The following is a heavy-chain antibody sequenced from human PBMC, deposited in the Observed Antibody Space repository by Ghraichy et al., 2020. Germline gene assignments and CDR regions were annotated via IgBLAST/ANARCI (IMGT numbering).Heavy chain of an antibody. D-gene: IGHD6-19*01. V-gene: IGHV4-34*01. J-gene: IGHJ4*02. Sequence: SETLSLTCAVYGGSFSGYYWSWIRQPPGKGLEWIGEINHSGSTNYNPSLKSRVTISVDTSKNQFSLKLSSVTAADTAVYYCARLAVAGNYFDYWGQGTLVTVSS. CDR1: GGSFSGYY. CDR2: INHSGST. CDR3: ARLAVAGNYFDY.